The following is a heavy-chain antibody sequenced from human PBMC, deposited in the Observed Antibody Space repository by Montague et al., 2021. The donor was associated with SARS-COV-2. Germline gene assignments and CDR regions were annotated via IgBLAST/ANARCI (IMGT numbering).Heavy chain of an antibody. CDR3: ARDSDYSIDY. D-gene: IGHD5-12*01. CDR1: GDSVSSNTVA. CDR2: TYYRSKWYN. Sequence: CAISGDSVSSNTVAWNWFRQSPSRGLEWLGRTYYRSKWYNDYAVSMQSRVTINPDTSKNQFSLHLNSVTPEDTAVYYCARDSDYSIDYWGQGLLVTVSS. J-gene: IGHJ4*02. V-gene: IGHV6-1*01.